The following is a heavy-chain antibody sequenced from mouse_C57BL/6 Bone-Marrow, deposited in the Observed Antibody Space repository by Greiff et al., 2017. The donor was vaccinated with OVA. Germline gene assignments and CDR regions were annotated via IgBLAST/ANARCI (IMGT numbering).Heavy chain of an antibody. CDR3: ARDAFYAMDY. V-gene: IGHV1-64*01. CDR1: GYTFTSYW. Sequence: QVQLKQPGAELVKPGASVKLSCKASGYTFTSYWMHWVKQRPGQGLEWIGMIHPNSGSTNYNEKFKSKATLTVDKSSSTAYMQLSSLTSEDSAVYYCARDAFYAMDYWGQGTSVTVSS. CDR2: IHPNSGST. J-gene: IGHJ4*01.